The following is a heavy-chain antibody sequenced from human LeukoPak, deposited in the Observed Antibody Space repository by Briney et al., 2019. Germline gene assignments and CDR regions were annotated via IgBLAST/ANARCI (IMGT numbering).Heavy chain of an antibody. D-gene: IGHD2-15*01. V-gene: IGHV3-21*01. J-gene: IGHJ3*02. Sequence: PGGSLRLSCAASGFTFSTYTMNWVRQAPGKGLEWVSSISTNSKYIYYVDSVKGRFTISRDNAKNSVYLQMNSLRAEDTAVYYCARDHGAGTSWPGDPFDIWGQGTMVTVSS. CDR2: ISTNSKYI. CDR1: GFTFSTYT. CDR3: ARDHGAGTSWPGDPFDI.